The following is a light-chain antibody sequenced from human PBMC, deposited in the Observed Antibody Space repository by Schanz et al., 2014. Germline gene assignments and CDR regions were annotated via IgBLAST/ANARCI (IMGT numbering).Light chain of an antibody. CDR2: SDN. CDR1: TSNIGSHT. V-gene: IGLV1-44*01. CDR3: AAWDDSLNGWV. J-gene: IGLJ3*02. Sequence: QSVLTQPPSASAPPGLRATISCSGSTSNIGSHTVSWYQHLPGTAPKLLIYSDNQRPSGVPDRFSGSKSGTSASLAISGLQSEDEADYYCAAWDDSLNGWVFGGGTKLTVL.